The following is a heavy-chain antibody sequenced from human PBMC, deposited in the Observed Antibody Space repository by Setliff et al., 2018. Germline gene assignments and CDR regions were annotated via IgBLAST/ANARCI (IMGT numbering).Heavy chain of an antibody. J-gene: IGHJ4*02. CDR2: ITPILGIA. Sequence: SVKVSCKASGGTFSSYAISWVRQSPGQGLEWMGGITPILGIANYAQKFQGRVTITADESTSTAYMELGSLRSEDTAVYYCARDSSYYYGSDYWGQGTLVTVSS. D-gene: IGHD3-10*01. V-gene: IGHV1-69*10. CDR3: ARDSSYYYGSDY. CDR1: GGTFSSYA.